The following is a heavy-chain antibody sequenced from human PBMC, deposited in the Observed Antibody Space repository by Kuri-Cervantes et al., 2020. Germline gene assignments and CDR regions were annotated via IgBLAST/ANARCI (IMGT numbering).Heavy chain of an antibody. V-gene: IGHV3-11*04. D-gene: IGHD3-22*01. Sequence: GESLKISCAASGFTFSDYYMSWIRQAPGKGLEWVSYISSSGSTIYYADSVKGRFTISRDNAKNTLYLQMNSLRAEDTAVYYCAKDGYITMIVVVTMIDYWGQGTLVTVSS. CDR3: AKDGYITMIVVVTMIDY. CDR1: GFTFSDYY. CDR2: ISSSGSTI. J-gene: IGHJ4*02.